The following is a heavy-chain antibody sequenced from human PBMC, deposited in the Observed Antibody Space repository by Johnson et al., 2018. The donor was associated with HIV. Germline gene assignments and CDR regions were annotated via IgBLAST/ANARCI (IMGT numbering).Heavy chain of an antibody. CDR1: GFTFSSYG. CDR2: ISYDGSNK. Sequence: QVQLVESGGGVVQPGRSLRLSCAASGFTFSSYGMHWVRQAPGKGLEWVAVISYDGSNKYYADSVKGRFPISRDNSNNTLYLHMNSLRPDDTGVYYCAKDKFMFLDNPVDAFDIWGQGTMVTVSS. CDR3: AKDKFMFLDNPVDAFDI. J-gene: IGHJ3*02. V-gene: IGHV3-30*18. D-gene: IGHD3/OR15-3a*01.